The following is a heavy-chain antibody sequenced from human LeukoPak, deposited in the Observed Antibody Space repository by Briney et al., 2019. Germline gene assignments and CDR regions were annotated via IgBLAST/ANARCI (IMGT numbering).Heavy chain of an antibody. Sequence: ASVKVSCKASGYTFTSYGISWVRQAPGQGLEWMGWISAYDGNTNYAQKLQGRVTTTTDTSTSTAYMELRSLRSDDTAVYYCARIWSLSDVVLSLSTISQRGWFDPWGQGTLVTVSS. D-gene: IGHD2-2*01. CDR2: ISAYDGNT. CDR3: ARIWSLSDVVLSLSTISQRGWFDP. V-gene: IGHV1-18*01. J-gene: IGHJ5*02. CDR1: GYTFTSYG.